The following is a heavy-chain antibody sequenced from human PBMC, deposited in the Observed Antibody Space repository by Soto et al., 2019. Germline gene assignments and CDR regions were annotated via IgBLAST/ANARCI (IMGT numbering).Heavy chain of an antibody. D-gene: IGHD3-22*01. CDR1: GFSLSTSGMC. CDR3: ARMLIPYYYDSSGYYYAAFDI. Sequence: SGPTLLNPTQTLTLTCTFSGFSLSTSGMCVSWIRQPPGKALEWLALIDWDDDKYYSTSLKTRLTISKDTSKNQVVLTMTNMDPVDTATYYCARMLIPYYYDSSGYYYAAFDIWGQGTMVTVSS. J-gene: IGHJ3*02. CDR2: IDWDDDK. V-gene: IGHV2-70*01.